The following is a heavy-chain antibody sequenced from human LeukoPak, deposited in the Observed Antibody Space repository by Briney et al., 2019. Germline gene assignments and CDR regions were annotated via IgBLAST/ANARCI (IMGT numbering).Heavy chain of an antibody. CDR2: INSDGSSI. V-gene: IGHV3-74*01. Sequence: GGSLRLSCAASGFTFTNFWIHWVRQAPGKGLVWVSRINSDGSSISYADSVKGRFTISRDNAKNTVHLQMNSLRAEDTAVYYCAKKEAMIRGVPYYYDFWGQGTLVTVSS. J-gene: IGHJ4*02. CDR1: GFTFTNFW. D-gene: IGHD3-10*01. CDR3: AKKEAMIRGVPYYYDF.